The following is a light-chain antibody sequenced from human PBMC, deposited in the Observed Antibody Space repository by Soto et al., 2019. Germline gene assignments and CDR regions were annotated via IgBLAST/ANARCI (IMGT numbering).Light chain of an antibody. Sequence: EIVMTQSPATLSLSPGETATLSCRASQSVSSNLAWYQQKPGQAPRLLIYGASTRATGIPARFSGSGSGTECTLTISSLQSEDFAVYYCQQYNNLWTFGQGTKVEIK. CDR2: GAS. CDR3: QQYNNLWT. J-gene: IGKJ1*01. V-gene: IGKV3-15*01. CDR1: QSVSSN.